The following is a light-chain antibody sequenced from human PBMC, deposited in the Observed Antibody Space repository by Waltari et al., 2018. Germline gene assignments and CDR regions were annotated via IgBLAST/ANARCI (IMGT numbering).Light chain of an antibody. CDR2: KAS. J-gene: IGKJ2*01. Sequence: DIQMTQSPSTLSASVGERVTITCRASQSISGWLAWYQQKPGKAPNLLIYKASTLQSGVPSRFSGSGSGTEFTLTISSLQPDDFATYYCQHYSIYPYTFGQGTKVDIK. CDR3: QHYSIYPYT. V-gene: IGKV1-5*03. CDR1: QSISGW.